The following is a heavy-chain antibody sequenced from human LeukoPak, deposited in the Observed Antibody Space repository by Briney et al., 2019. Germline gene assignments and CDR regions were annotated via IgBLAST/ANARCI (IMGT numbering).Heavy chain of an antibody. V-gene: IGHV1-2*02. Sequence: ASVKVSCKASGYTFTGCYMHWVRQAPGQGLEWMGWTNPNSGGTNYAQKFQGRVTMTRDTSISTAYMELSRLRSDDTAVYYCANVVSGSSIDYWGQGTLVTVSS. D-gene: IGHD1-26*01. CDR1: GYTFTGCY. CDR3: ANVVSGSSIDY. J-gene: IGHJ4*02. CDR2: TNPNSGGT.